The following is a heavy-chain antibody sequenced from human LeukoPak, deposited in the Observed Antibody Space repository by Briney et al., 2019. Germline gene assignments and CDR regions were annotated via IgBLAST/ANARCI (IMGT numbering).Heavy chain of an antibody. CDR2: IYHSGST. CDR1: GGSISSGGYY. CDR3: ARDIVGAIRGFFDY. D-gene: IGHD1-26*01. V-gene: IGHV4-30-2*01. Sequence: PSQTLSLTCTVSGGSISSGGYYWSWIRQPPGKGLEWIGYIYHSGSTYYNPSLKSRVTISVDRSKNQFSLKLSSVTAADTAVYYCARDIVGAIRGFFDYWGQGTLVTVSS. J-gene: IGHJ4*02.